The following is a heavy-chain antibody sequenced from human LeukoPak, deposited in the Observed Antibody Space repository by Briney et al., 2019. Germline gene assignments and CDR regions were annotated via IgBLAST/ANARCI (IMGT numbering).Heavy chain of an antibody. CDR3: AKDLTYAIAAAGPYEFQH. CDR1: GFTFSSYG. J-gene: IGHJ1*01. CDR2: ISYDGSNK. Sequence: PGGSLRLSCAASGFTFSSYGMHWVRQAPGKGLEWVAVISYDGSNKYYADSVKGRFTISRDNSKNTLYLQMNSLRAEDTAVYYCAKDLTYAIAAAGPYEFQHWGQGTLVTVSS. V-gene: IGHV3-30*18. D-gene: IGHD6-13*01.